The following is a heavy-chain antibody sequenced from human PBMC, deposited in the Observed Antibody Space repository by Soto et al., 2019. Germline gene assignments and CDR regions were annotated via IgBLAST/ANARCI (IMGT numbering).Heavy chain of an antibody. D-gene: IGHD3-3*01. CDR3: ARDVTDFWSGHEGMDV. V-gene: IGHV4-31*03. CDR1: GGSISNGGYY. CDR2: IYYSGST. J-gene: IGHJ6*02. Sequence: SETLSLTCTVSGGSISNGGYYRTWIRQHPGKGLEWIGYIYYSGSTYYNPSLKSRVTISVDTSKNQFSLKLTSVTAADTAVYYCARDVTDFWSGHEGMDVWGQGTTVTVSS.